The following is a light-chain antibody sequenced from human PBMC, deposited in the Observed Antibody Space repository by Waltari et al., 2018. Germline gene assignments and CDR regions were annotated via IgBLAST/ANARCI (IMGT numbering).Light chain of an antibody. CDR1: QDILSW. CDR2: GAS. J-gene: IGKJ3*01. V-gene: IGKV1-12*01. Sequence: DIQMTQSPSSVSASMGDTVTISCRASQDILSWLAWFQQKPGTAPKLLIYGASNLKGVVPSRFSGSGSVTHFTLSISSLHPEDFATYYCQQVHSFPFTFGPGTKVDLK. CDR3: QQVHSFPFT.